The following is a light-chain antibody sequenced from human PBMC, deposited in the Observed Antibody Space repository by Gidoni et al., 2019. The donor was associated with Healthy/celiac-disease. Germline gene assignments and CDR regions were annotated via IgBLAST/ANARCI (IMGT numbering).Light chain of an antibody. Sequence: IVMTQSQDHLAVSRGERATINCKSSQSFLYSSNNKNYLAWYQQKPGQPPKLLIYWASTREAGVPDRFSGSGSGTDFTLTISSLQAEDVAVYYCQQYYSTPWTFGQGTKVEIK. CDR2: WAS. CDR3: QQYYSTPWT. J-gene: IGKJ1*01. CDR1: QSFLYSSNNKNY. V-gene: IGKV4-1*01.